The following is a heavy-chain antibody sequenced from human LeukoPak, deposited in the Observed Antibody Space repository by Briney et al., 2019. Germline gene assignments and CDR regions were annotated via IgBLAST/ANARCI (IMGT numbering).Heavy chain of an antibody. CDR2: IIPILGIA. V-gene: IGHV1-69*02. Sequence: SVKVSFKASGGTFSIYTISWVRQAPGQGLEWMGRIIPILGIANYAQKFQGRVTITADKSTSTAYMELSSLRSEDTAVYYCARGSTSSYYFDYWGQGTLVTVSS. D-gene: IGHD2-2*01. J-gene: IGHJ4*02. CDR1: GGTFSIYT. CDR3: ARGSTSSYYFDY.